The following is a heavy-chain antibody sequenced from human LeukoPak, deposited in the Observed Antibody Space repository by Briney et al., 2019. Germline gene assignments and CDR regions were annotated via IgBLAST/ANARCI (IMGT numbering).Heavy chain of an antibody. D-gene: IGHD6-6*01. V-gene: IGHV3-11*01. CDR3: ARIGRPAAFDI. CDR1: GFTFSDYY. J-gene: IGHJ3*02. CDR2: INSSGSTI. Sequence: GGSLRLSCAASGFTFSDYYMSWIRQAPGKGLEWVSYINSSGSTIYYADSMKGRFTISRDNAKYPLFLQLDSLRAEDTALYYCARIGRPAAFDIWGQGTLVIVSS.